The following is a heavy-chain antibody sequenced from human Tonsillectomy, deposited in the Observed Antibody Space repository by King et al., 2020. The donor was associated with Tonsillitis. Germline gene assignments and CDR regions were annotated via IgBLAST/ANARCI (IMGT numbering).Heavy chain of an antibody. CDR1: GFTFSSYG. CDR2: IWYDGSNK. J-gene: IGHJ6*03. Sequence: VQLVESGGGVVQPGRSLRLSCAASGFTFSSYGMHWVCQAPGKGLEWVAVIWYDGSNKYYADSVKGRFTIVKDNSKNTRYLQSNSLRAEDTAVYYCARVLYSSGWYYMDVWGKGTTVTVSS. V-gene: IGHV3-33*08. D-gene: IGHD6-19*01. CDR3: ARVLYSSGWYYMDV.